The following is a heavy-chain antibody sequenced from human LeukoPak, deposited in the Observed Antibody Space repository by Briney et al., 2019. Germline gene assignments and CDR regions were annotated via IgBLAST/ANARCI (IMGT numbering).Heavy chain of an antibody. Sequence: PGGSLRLSCVASGFTFSSYAMSWVRQAPGRGLEWVSGISGSGGSTYYADSVKGRFTISRDNSKNTLYLQMNSLRAEDTAVYYCAKVAGIQLWLNYFDFWGQGTLVTVSS. CDR2: ISGSGGST. V-gene: IGHV3-23*01. CDR1: GFTFSSYA. J-gene: IGHJ4*02. D-gene: IGHD5-18*01. CDR3: AKVAGIQLWLNYFDF.